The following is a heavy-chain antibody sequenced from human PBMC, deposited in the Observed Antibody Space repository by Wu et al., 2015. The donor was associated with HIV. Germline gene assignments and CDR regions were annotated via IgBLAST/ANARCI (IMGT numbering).Heavy chain of an antibody. D-gene: IGHD2-15*01. Sequence: QVQLVQSGAEVKKPGASVKVSCKASGYTLSSSDMHWVRQATGQGLEWLGWMNPETGKSVYAQKFQDRVTMTRNTSINTAYMELSGLKSEDTAVYYCAKGYCSGGDCYEGYNNFFDPWGQGTLVTVSS. CDR2: MNPETGKS. CDR1: GYTLSSSD. V-gene: IGHV1-8*01. CDR3: AKGYCSGGDCYEGYNNFFDP. J-gene: IGHJ5*02.